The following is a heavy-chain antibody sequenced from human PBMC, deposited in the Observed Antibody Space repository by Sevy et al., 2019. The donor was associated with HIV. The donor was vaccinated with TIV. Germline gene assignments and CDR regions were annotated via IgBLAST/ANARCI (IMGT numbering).Heavy chain of an antibody. J-gene: IGHJ3*01. CDR2: ISSDGNDK. CDR3: AKPNTYYLDHLGREGDAFDL. Sequence: GGSLRLSCAASGFTFSSYGIHWVRQTPGKGLEWVSFISSDGNDKYYADSVKGRFSISRDNTKKTLNLQVDGLRPEDTAVYFCAKPNTYYLDHLGREGDAFDLWGQGTMVTVSS. CDR1: GFTFSSYG. V-gene: IGHV3-30*18. D-gene: IGHD3-22*01.